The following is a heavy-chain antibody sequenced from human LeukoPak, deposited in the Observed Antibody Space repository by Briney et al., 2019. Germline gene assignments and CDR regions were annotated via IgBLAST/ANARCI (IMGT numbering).Heavy chain of an antibody. Sequence: ASVKVSCKASGYTFTGYYMHWVRQAPGQGLEWMGWINPNSGGTNYAQKFQGRVTMTRDTSTSTVYMELSSLRSEDTAVYYCARDYYGSCGSWGQGTLVTVSS. CDR1: GYTFTGYY. D-gene: IGHD3-10*01. V-gene: IGHV1-2*02. CDR3: ARDYYGSCGS. J-gene: IGHJ4*02. CDR2: INPNSGGT.